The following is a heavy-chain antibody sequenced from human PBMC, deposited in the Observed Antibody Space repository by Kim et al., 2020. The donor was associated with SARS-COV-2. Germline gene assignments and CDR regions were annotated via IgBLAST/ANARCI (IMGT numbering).Heavy chain of an antibody. Sequence: SETLSLTCTVSGGSISSYYWSWIRQPAGKGLEWIGRIYTSGSTNYNPSLKSRVTMSVDTSKNQFSLKLSSVTAADTAVYYCARGRKDYDILTGYRYYFDYWGQGTLVTVSS. V-gene: IGHV4-4*07. CDR1: GGSISSYY. CDR2: IYTSGST. CDR3: ARGRKDYDILTGYRYYFDY. D-gene: IGHD3-9*01. J-gene: IGHJ4*02.